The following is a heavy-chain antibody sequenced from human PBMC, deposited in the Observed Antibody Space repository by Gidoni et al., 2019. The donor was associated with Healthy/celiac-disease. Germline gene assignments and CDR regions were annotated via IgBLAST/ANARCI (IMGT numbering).Heavy chain of an antibody. Sequence: QLQLQESGPGLVKPSETLSLTCTVSGGSISSSSYYWGWIRQPPGKGLEWIGSIYYRWSTYYNPSRKRRVTISVDTSKNQFSLKLSSVTAADTAVYYCARRIAAAGIDYWGQGTLVTVSS. V-gene: IGHV4-39*01. CDR3: ARRIAAAGIDY. CDR1: GGSISSSSYY. J-gene: IGHJ4*02. CDR2: IYYRWST. D-gene: IGHD6-13*01.